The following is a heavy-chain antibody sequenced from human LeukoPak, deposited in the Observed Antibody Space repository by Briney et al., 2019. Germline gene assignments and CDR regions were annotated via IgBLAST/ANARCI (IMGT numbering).Heavy chain of an antibody. J-gene: IGHJ4*02. D-gene: IGHD3-22*01. CDR1: GYTFTGYY. CDR3: ARDQGDDSRVFDY. V-gene: IGHV1-2*02. CDR2: INPNSGGT. Sequence: ASVKVSCKASGYTFTGYYMHWVRQAPGQGLEWMGWINPNSGGTNYAQKFQGRVTMTRDTSISTAYMELSRLRSDDTAVYYCARDQGDDSRVFDYWGQGTLVTVSS.